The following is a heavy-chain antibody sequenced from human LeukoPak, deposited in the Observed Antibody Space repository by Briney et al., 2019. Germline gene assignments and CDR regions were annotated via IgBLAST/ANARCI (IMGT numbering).Heavy chain of an antibody. D-gene: IGHD3-16*01. V-gene: IGHV4-39*07. CDR1: GGSISSSSYY. CDR3: ARGGGLNYYYYMDV. J-gene: IGHJ6*03. Sequence: PSETLSLTCTVSGGSISSSSYYWGWIRQPPGKGLEWIGSIYYGGSTYYNPSLKSRVTISVDTSKNQFSLKLSSVTAADTAVYYCARGGGLNYYYYMDVWGKGTTVTISS. CDR2: IYYGGST.